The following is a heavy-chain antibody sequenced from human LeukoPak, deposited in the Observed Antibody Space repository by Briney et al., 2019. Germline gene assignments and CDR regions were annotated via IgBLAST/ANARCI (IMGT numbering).Heavy chain of an antibody. Sequence: ASVKVSCKTSGYTFTSYDLNWVRQATGQGLEWMGWVNPNSGNTGYAQKFQGRVTMTMDPSISTAYMELSSLRSEDTAVYYCARDNSVGDVAWWFDPWGQGTLVTVSS. D-gene: IGHD1-26*01. CDR3: ARDNSVGDVAWWFDP. CDR2: VNPNSGNT. J-gene: IGHJ5*02. V-gene: IGHV1-8*01. CDR1: GYTFTSYD.